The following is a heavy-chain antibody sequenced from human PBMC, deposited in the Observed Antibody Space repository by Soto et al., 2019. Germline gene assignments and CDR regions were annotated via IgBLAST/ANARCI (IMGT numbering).Heavy chain of an antibody. CDR2: ILHSGST. J-gene: IGHJ6*02. CDR1: GGSVSISTYY. Sequence: PSETLSLTCSVSGGSVSISTYYWAWVRQTPGKGLEWLGSILHSGSTYYNPSLKSRLNLSVDTSEDQFSLNLSSVTATDTGVYYCATLPAAMYFYGSDVWGPGTTVTV. CDR3: ATLPAAMYFYGSDV. D-gene: IGHD2-2*01. V-gene: IGHV4-39*01.